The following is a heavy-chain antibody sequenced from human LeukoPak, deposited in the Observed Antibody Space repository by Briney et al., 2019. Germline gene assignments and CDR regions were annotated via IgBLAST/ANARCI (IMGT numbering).Heavy chain of an antibody. D-gene: IGHD6-19*01. CDR3: ARERVTGTSYYYYYGMDV. CDR1: GFTFSSYA. V-gene: IGHV3-33*01. J-gene: IGHJ6*02. CDR2: IWHDGSNK. Sequence: GSLRLSCAASGFTFSSYAMHWVRQASGKGLEWVAVIWHDGSNKYYAASVKGRVTVSRDNSKNKLYLQINSLRAEDTAVYYCARERVTGTSYYYYYGMDVWGQGTTVTVSS.